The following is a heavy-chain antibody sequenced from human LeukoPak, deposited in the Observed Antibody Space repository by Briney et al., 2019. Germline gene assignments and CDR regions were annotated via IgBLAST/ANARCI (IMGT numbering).Heavy chain of an antibody. CDR1: GFSFSSYW. V-gene: IGHV3-7*01. CDR2: IKQEGSAR. CDR3: ARDRNTDFWSGYYTNYFDD. D-gene: IGHD3-3*01. J-gene: IGHJ4*02. Sequence: GGSLRLSCVASGFSFSSYWMSWVRQTPGKGLEWVANIKQEGSARYYVDSVTGRFTISRDNAMNSLYLQMNSLRAEDTAVYFCARDRNTDFWSGYYTNYFDDWGQGTLVTVS.